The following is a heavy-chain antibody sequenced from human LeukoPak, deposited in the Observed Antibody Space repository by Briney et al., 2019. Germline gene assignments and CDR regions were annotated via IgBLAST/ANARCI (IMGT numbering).Heavy chain of an antibody. CDR1: GGSISSYY. Sequence: SETLSLTCTVSGGSISSYYWSWIRQPPGKGLEWIGYIYYSGSTNYNSSLKSRVTISVDTSKNQFSLKLSSVTAADTAVYYCARAPRCSSTSCYVGVRYFDYWGQGTLVTVSS. CDR2: IYYSGST. V-gene: IGHV4-59*01. CDR3: ARAPRCSSTSCYVGVRYFDY. D-gene: IGHD2-2*01. J-gene: IGHJ4*02.